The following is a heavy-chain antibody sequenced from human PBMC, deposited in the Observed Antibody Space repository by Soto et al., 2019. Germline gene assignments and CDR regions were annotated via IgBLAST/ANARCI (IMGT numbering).Heavy chain of an antibody. Sequence: SETLSLTCTVSGGSISSGGYYWSWIRQHPGKGLEWIGYIYYSGSTYYNPSLKSRVTISVDTSKNQFSLKLSSVTAADTAVYYCARTPLTGTTLPYFDYWGQGTMVTVSS. V-gene: IGHV4-31*03. CDR2: IYYSGST. D-gene: IGHD1-1*01. CDR1: GGSISSGGYY. J-gene: IGHJ4*02. CDR3: ARTPLTGTTLPYFDY.